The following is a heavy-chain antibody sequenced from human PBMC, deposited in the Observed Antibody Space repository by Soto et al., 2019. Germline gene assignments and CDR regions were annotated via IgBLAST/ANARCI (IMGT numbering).Heavy chain of an antibody. V-gene: IGHV1-18*01. D-gene: IGHD3-3*01. CDR1: GYTFSTYG. CDR2: IGAYNDDT. CDR3: ARDWRGAEGFDP. J-gene: IGHJ5*02. Sequence: QVQLVQSEAEVKKPGASVKVSCKASGYTFSTYGFSWVRQAPGQGLEWLGWIGAYNDDTNYAQNFQGRVTITTDTSTTRSYMELMNLRSDETAVYFCARDWRGAEGFDPWGQGTLVTVSS.